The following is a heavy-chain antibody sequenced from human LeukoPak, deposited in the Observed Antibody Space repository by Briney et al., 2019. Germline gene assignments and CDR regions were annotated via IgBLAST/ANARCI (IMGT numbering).Heavy chain of an antibody. V-gene: IGHV4-34*01. CDR3: ARGYCSGGSCYSGGY. CDR1: GGSFSGYY. D-gene: IGHD2-15*01. Sequence: SETLSLTCAVYGGSFSGYYWSWIRQPPGKGLEWIGEINHSGSTNYNPSLKSRVTISVDTSKNQFSLKLSSVTAADTAVYYCARGYCSGGSCYSGGYWGQGTPVTVSS. CDR2: INHSGST. J-gene: IGHJ4*02.